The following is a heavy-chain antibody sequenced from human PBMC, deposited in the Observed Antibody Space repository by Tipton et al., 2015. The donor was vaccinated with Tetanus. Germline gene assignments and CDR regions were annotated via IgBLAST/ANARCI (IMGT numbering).Heavy chain of an antibody. CDR1: GDSISSGPYS. CDR2: IFHTGGA. V-gene: IGHV4-31*03. D-gene: IGHD3-9*01. Sequence: TLSLTCTVSGDSISSGPYSWSWLRQHPGKGLELIGYIFHTGGADYNPSLKSRLIISVDTSKNHFSLKLSSVTAADTAVYYCARDLGYYFDVNGNRVDAFEIWGQGIMVTVTS. J-gene: IGHJ3*02. CDR3: ARDLGYYFDVNGNRVDAFEI.